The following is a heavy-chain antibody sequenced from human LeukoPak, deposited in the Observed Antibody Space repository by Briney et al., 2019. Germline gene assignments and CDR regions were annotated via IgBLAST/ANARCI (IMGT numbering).Heavy chain of an antibody. Sequence: ASVKLSCKASGYTFTGYYMHWVRQAPGQGLEWMGRINPNSGGTNSAQKFQGRVTMTRDTSISTAYMELSRLRSDDTAVYYCARAHCSGGSCYLVDYWGQGTLVTVSS. CDR2: INPNSGGT. D-gene: IGHD2-15*01. CDR1: GYTFTGYY. V-gene: IGHV1-2*06. CDR3: ARAHCSGGSCYLVDY. J-gene: IGHJ4*02.